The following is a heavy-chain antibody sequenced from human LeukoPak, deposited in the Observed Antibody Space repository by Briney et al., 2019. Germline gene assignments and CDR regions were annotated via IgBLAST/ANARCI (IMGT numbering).Heavy chain of an antibody. D-gene: IGHD2-2*01. CDR3: ARTPAASLIKNNWFDP. CDR2: ISSSSSYI. J-gene: IGHJ5*02. Sequence: PGGSLRLSCAASGFTFSSYGMNWVRQAPGKGLEWVSSISSSSSYIYYADSVKGRFTISRDNAKNSLYLQMNSLRAEDTAVYYCARTPAASLIKNNWFDPWGQGTLVTVSS. CDR1: GFTFSSYG. V-gene: IGHV3-21*01.